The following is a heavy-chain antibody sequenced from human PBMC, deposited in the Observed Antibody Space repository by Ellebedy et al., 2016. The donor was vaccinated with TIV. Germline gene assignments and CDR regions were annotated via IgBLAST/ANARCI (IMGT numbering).Heavy chain of an antibody. D-gene: IGHD3-10*01. CDR3: ARDAPVGGSGSSRGSYFDY. CDR1: GFTFSPYS. V-gene: IGHV4-59*01. CDR2: IHYSGST. J-gene: IGHJ4*02. Sequence: GSLRLXCAASGFTFSPYSMNWIRQPPGKGLEWIGYIHYSGSTNNSPSLKSRVTISADTSKNQVSLKLSSVTAADTAVYYCARDAPVGGSGSSRGSYFDYWGQGSLVTVSS.